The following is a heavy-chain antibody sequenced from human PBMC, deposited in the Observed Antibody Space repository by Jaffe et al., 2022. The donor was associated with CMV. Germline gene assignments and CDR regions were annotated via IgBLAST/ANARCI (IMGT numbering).Heavy chain of an antibody. J-gene: IGHJ1*01. CDR1: GLSLSTGGVG. CDR2: IYWNDDK. CDR3: AHDTRDVNWYGYFKH. D-gene: IGHD1-20*01. V-gene: IGHV2-5*01. Sequence: QITLKESGPTLVKPTQTLTLTCTLSGLSLSTGGVGVGWIRQPPGKALEWLALIYWNDDKRFRPSLKSRLTITKDSSKNQVVLTMTNMDPMDTATYYCAHDTRDVNWYGYFKHWGQGTRVTVSS.